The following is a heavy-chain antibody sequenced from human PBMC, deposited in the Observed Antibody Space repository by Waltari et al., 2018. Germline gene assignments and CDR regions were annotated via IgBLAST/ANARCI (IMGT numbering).Heavy chain of an antibody. J-gene: IGHJ4*02. CDR3: ARDYWVTHDLPSYYFDY. CDR2: IIPIFGTA. V-gene: IGHV1-69*12. CDR1: GGPFSTHL. Sequence: QVQLVQSGAEVKKPGSSVKVSCKASGGPFSTHLISWFRRPPGQGLEWMGGIIPIFGTANYAQKFQGRVTITADESTSTAYMELSSLRSEDTAVYYCARDYWVTHDLPSYYFDYWGQGTLVTVSS. D-gene: IGHD2-21*02.